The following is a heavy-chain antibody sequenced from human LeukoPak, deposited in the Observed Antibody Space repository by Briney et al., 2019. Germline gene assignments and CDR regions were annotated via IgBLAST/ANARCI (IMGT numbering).Heavy chain of an antibody. CDR1: GFSLSTSGVG. V-gene: IGHV2-5*02. Sequence: SGPTLVKPPQTLTPTSLFSGFSLSTSGVGVGWIRQPPGKALEWLPLIYWADDKLYSPSPKRRPTITKDTSKNQVVLTRTNMDPVDTATYYCAHRAPGYSYGYGYWGQGTLVTVSS. CDR3: AHRAPGYSYGYGY. CDR2: IYWADDK. J-gene: IGHJ4*02. D-gene: IGHD5-18*01.